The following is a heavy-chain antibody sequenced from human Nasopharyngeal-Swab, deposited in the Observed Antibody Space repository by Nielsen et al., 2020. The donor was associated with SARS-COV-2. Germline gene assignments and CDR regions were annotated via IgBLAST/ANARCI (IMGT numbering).Heavy chain of an antibody. CDR1: GLGSSNYD. CDR3: AREVPYSGHDDAFDI. V-gene: IGHV3-48*03. Sequence: GESLKISCAASGLGSSNYDMNWVRQAPGKGLEWISHISTTTATIYYADSVKGRFTISRDNAKNSLYLQMNSLRAEDTAVYYCAREVPYSGHDDAFDIWGQGTMVTVSA. J-gene: IGHJ3*02. CDR2: ISTTTATI. D-gene: IGHD5-12*01.